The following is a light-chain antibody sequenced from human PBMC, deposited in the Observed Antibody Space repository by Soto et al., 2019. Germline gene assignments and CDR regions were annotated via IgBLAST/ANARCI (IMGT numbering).Light chain of an antibody. Sequence: DIQMTQSPSSVSASVGDRVTITCRASQDTSNWLAWYQQKPGKAPKLLIYAAFNLQSGVPSRFSGSGSRTDFTLTISSLQPEDFATYYCQQANSFPWTFDQGTKVEIK. CDR1: QDTSNW. J-gene: IGKJ1*01. CDR3: QQANSFPWT. CDR2: AAF. V-gene: IGKV1-12*02.